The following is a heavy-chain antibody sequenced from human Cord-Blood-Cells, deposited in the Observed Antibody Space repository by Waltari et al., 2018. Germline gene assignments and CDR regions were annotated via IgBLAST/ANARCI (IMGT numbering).Heavy chain of an antibody. CDR3: ARAGTGDAFDI. CDR1: GYSISSGYY. V-gene: IGHV4-38-2*01. J-gene: IGHJ3*02. CDR2: IYHSGST. D-gene: IGHD7-27*01. Sequence: LTCAVSGYSISSGYYWGWIRPPPGKGLAWIGSIYHSGSTDYNPSLKSRVTISVDTSKNQFSLKLSSVTAADTAVYYCARAGTGDAFDIWGQGTMVTVSS.